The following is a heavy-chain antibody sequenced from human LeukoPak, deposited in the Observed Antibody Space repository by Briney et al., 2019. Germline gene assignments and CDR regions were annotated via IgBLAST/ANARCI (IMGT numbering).Heavy chain of an antibody. V-gene: IGHV3-21*01. J-gene: IGHJ1*01. CDR3: ARDSDYYDSRGYFQH. Sequence: GGSLRLSCAASGFTFSSYSMNWVRQAPGKGLEWVSSISSSSSYIYYADSVKGRFTISRDNAKNSLYLQMNSPRAEDTAVYYCARDSDYYDSRGYFQHWGQGTPVTVSS. CDR2: ISSSSSYI. D-gene: IGHD3-22*01. CDR1: GFTFSSYS.